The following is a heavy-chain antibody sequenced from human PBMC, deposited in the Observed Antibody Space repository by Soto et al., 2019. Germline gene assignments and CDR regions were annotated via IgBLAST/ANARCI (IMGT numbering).Heavy chain of an antibody. Sequence: PSETLSLTCAVYGGSFSGYYWSWIRQPPGKGLEWIGEINHSGSTNYNPSLKSRVTISVDTSKNQFSLKLSSVTAADTAVYYCARDGCSGGSCYSGYYYYMAVWGKGTTVTVSS. CDR2: INHSGST. CDR1: GGSFSGYY. CDR3: ARDGCSGGSCYSGYYYYMAV. D-gene: IGHD2-15*01. V-gene: IGHV4-34*01. J-gene: IGHJ6*03.